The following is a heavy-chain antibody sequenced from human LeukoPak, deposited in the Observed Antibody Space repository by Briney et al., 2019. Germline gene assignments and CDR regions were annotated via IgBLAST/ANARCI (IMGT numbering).Heavy chain of an antibody. CDR1: GFTVSSNY. J-gene: IGHJ4*02. CDR3: ARSPGYSYGWGVFDY. CDR2: IYSGGST. Sequence: PGGSLRLSCAASGFTVSSNYMSWVRQAPGKGLEWVSVIYSGGSTYYADSVKGRFTISRDNSKNTLYLQMNSLRAEDTAVYYCARSPGYSYGWGVFDYWGQGTLVTVSS. V-gene: IGHV3-53*01. D-gene: IGHD5-18*01.